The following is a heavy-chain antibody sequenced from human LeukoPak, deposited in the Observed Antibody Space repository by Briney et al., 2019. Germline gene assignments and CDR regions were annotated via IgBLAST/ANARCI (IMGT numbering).Heavy chain of an antibody. CDR3: AREVTPEPQKQYSSTYFDY. D-gene: IGHD6-13*01. V-gene: IGHV3-30*04. CDR1: GFTFSSYA. Sequence: GGPLGLSCAASGFTFSSYAMHWVRQAPGKGLEWVAVISYDGSNKYYADSVKGRFTISRDNSKNTLCLQMNSLRAEDTAVYYCAREVTPEPQKQYSSTYFDYWGQGTLVTVSS. CDR2: ISYDGSNK. J-gene: IGHJ4*02.